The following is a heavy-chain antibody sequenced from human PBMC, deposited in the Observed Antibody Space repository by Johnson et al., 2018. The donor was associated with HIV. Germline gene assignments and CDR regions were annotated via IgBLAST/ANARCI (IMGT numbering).Heavy chain of an antibody. CDR1: GFTISDYY. Sequence: QVQLVESGGGLVKPGGSLRLSCAASGFTISDYYMSWIRQAPGKGLEWVSYISSSGSTIYYAASVKGRFTISRDNAKNSVYLQMNSLEAEDTAVYYCARAPEVRGVDAFDVWGQGTVVTVSS. V-gene: IGHV3-11*04. D-gene: IGHD3-10*01. CDR2: ISSSGSTI. J-gene: IGHJ3*01. CDR3: ARAPEVRGVDAFDV.